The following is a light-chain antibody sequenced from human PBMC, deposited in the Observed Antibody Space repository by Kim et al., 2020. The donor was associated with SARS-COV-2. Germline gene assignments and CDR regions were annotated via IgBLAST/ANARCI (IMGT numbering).Light chain of an antibody. CDR1: SSDVGSYNL. V-gene: IGLV2-23*01. J-gene: IGLJ3*02. CDR2: EGR. Sequence: SPGQSITISCTETSSDVGSYNLVSWYQQHPGKAPKLMIYEGRKRPSGVSNRFSGSKSGNTASLTISGLQAEDEADYYCCSYAGTRVFGGGTQLTVL. CDR3: CSYAGTRV.